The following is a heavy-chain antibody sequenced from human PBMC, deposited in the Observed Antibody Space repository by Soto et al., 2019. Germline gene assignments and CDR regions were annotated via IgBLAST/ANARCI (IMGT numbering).Heavy chain of an antibody. CDR2: ISSSSSYI. D-gene: IGHD6-13*01. V-gene: IGHV3-21*01. Sequence: KPGGSLRLSCAASGFTFSSYGMHWVRQATGKGLEWVSSISSSSSYIYYADSEKGRFTISRDNAKNSLYLQMNSLRAEDTAVYYCARVSLGSSSCLDYWGQGTLVTVSS. CDR3: ARVSLGSSSCLDY. CDR1: GFTFSSYG. J-gene: IGHJ4*02.